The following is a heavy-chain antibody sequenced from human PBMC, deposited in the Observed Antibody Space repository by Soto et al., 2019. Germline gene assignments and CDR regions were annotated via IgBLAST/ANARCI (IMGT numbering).Heavy chain of an antibody. J-gene: IGHJ4*02. D-gene: IGHD3-3*01. V-gene: IGHV3-23*01. CDR2: ISANSATT. CDR1: GITFNNFA. Sequence: PGGSLRLSCVASGITFNNFAMTWVRLAPGKGLEWVSSISANSATTYYADSVKGRFIISRDNTKSTVYLHMSGLSAEDTALYYCGKDIGRSFGNGYYIDYWGQGTQVTVSS. CDR3: GKDIGRSFGNGYYIDY.